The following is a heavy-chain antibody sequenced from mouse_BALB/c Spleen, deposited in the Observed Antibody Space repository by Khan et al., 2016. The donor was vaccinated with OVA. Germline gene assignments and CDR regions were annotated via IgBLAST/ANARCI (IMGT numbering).Heavy chain of an antibody. D-gene: IGHD2-4*01. J-gene: IGHJ3*01. CDR1: GFSLTYYG. CDR3: ARNYDYDEGLAY. V-gene: IGHV2-2*02. Sequence: QVQLKESGPGLVQPSQSLSITCTVSGFSLTYYGVHWVRQSPGKGLVWLGVIWSGGSTDYNAAFISRLNISQEHSKSQAFFKMNSLQVNDTAIYYCARNYDYDEGLAYWGQGTLVTVSA. CDR2: IWSGGST.